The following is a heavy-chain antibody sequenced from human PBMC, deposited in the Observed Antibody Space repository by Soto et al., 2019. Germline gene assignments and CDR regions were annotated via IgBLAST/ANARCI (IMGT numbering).Heavy chain of an antibody. CDR3: AKDLIVATMYYYGMDV. D-gene: IGHD5-12*01. CDR2: ISGSGGST. Sequence: GGSLRLSCAASGFTFSSYAMSWVRQAPGKGLEWVSAISGSGGSTYYADSVKGRFTISRDNSKNTLYLQMNSLRAEDTAVYYCAKDLIVATMYYYGMDVWGQGTTVTVS. CDR1: GFTFSSYA. J-gene: IGHJ6*02. V-gene: IGHV3-23*01.